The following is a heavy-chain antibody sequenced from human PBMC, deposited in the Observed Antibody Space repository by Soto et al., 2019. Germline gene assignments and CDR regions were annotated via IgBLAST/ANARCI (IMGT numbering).Heavy chain of an antibody. V-gene: IGHV3-30*03. J-gene: IGHJ4*02. CDR1: GFTFNSYG. D-gene: IGHD5-18*01. CDR3: ARDYSSYGPFDY. CDR2: ISHDGSKI. Sequence: GGSLRLSCAASGFTFNSYGIHWVRQAPGKGLEWVAVISHDGSKIYYADSVKGRVTISRDNAKNTLYLQMNSLRAEDTAVYYCARDYSSYGPFDYWCQGTLVTVSS.